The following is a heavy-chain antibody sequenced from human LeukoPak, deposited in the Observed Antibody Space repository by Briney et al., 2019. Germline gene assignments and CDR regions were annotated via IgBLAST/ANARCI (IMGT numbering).Heavy chain of an antibody. V-gene: IGHV3-21*01. CDR1: GFTFNSYG. J-gene: IGHJ4*02. Sequence: GGSLRLSCAASGFTFNSYGMSWVRQAPGKGLEWVSSISGGSGYIYYADSVKGRFTVSRDNAKNSLYLQMNSLSAEDTAVYYCARGYGSDSFDYWGQGTLVTVSS. CDR2: ISGGSGYI. D-gene: IGHD3-10*01. CDR3: ARGYGSDSFDY.